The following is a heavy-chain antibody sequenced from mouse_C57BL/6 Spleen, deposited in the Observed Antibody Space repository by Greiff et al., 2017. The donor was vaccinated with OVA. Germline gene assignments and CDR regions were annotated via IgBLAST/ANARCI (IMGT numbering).Heavy chain of an antibody. CDR2: IWRGGST. D-gene: IGHD2-4*01. CDR1: GFSLTSYG. CDR3: AKNDYDYDNYYAMDY. J-gene: IGHJ4*01. Sequence: VKLVESGPGLVQPSQSLSITCTVSGFSLTSYGVHWVRQSPGKGLEWLGVIWRGGSTDYNAAFMSRLSITKDNSKSQVFFKMNSLQADDTAIYYCAKNDYDYDNYYAMDYWGQGTSVTVSS. V-gene: IGHV2-5*01.